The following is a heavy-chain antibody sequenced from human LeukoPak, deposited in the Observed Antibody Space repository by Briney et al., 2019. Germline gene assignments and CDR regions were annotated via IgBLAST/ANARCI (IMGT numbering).Heavy chain of an antibody. Sequence: GESLKISCKGSGYSFTSYWIGWVRQMPGKGLEWMGIIYPGDSDTRYSPSFQGQVTISADKSTSTAYLQWSSLKASDTAMYYCARHRQPGIAVAGAYYSDYWGQGTLVTVSS. J-gene: IGHJ4*02. D-gene: IGHD6-19*01. CDR3: ARHRQPGIAVAGAYYSDY. CDR1: GYSFTSYW. CDR2: IYPGDSDT. V-gene: IGHV5-51*01.